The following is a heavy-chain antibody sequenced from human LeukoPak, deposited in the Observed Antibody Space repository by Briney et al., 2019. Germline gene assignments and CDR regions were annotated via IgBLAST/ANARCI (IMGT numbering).Heavy chain of an antibody. D-gene: IGHD3-10*01. J-gene: IGHJ4*02. Sequence: SGGSLRLSCAASGFTFSSYGMHWVRQAPGKGLEWVAVISYDGSNKYYADSVKGRFTISRDNSKNTLYLQMNSLRAEDTAVYYCARDQGALITMVRGVISRKRGLDYWGQGTLVTVSS. CDR2: ISYDGSNK. CDR1: GFTFSSYG. CDR3: ARDQGALITMVRGVISRKRGLDY. V-gene: IGHV3-30*03.